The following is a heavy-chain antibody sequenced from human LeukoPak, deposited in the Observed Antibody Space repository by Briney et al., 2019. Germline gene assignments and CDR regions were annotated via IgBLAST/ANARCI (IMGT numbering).Heavy chain of an antibody. Sequence: SETLSLTCTVSGGSISSSSYSWGWIRQPPGKGLEWIGSIYYSGSTYYNPSLKSRVTISVDTSKNQFSLKLSSVTAADTAVYYCARLEVSYDILTGYYSDYWGQGTLVTVSS. D-gene: IGHD3-9*01. J-gene: IGHJ4*02. CDR3: ARLEVSYDILTGYYSDY. V-gene: IGHV4-39*01. CDR2: IYYSGST. CDR1: GGSISSSSYS.